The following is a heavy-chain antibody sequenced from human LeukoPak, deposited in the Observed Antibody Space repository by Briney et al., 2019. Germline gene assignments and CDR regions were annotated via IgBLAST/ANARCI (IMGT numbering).Heavy chain of an antibody. D-gene: IGHD2-21*01. CDR1: GFTFDDYA. CDR2: ISWNSGSI. Sequence: GGSLRLSCAASGFTFDDYAMHWVRQAPGKGLEWVSGISWNSGSIGYADSVKGRFTISRDNAKNSLYLQMNSLRAEDMALYYCAKDFYSYCGGDCSSFDYWGQGTLVTVSS. CDR3: AKDFYSYCGGDCSSFDY. V-gene: IGHV3-9*03. J-gene: IGHJ4*02.